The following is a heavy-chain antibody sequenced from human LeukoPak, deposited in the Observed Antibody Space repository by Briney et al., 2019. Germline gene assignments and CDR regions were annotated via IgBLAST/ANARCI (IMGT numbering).Heavy chain of an antibody. V-gene: IGHV4-30-2*06. CDR2: IYQSGSV. D-gene: IGHD6-13*01. CDR3: TTQQLIRGGCFDP. Sequence: PSETLSLTCTVSGGPISSADYYWTWIRQSPGKGLEWIGYIYQSGSVDYNPSLKSRVTISLDRSKNHFSLKLASVTAADTAVYYCTTQQLIRGGCFDPWGQGALVTVSS. J-gene: IGHJ5*02. CDR1: GGPISSADYY.